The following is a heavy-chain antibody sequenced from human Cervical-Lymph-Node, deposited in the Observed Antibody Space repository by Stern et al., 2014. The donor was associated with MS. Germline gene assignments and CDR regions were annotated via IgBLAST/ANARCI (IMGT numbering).Heavy chain of an antibody. Sequence: QMQLVQSGAEVKKPGASVKVSCKASGYTFSRYPITWVRQAPGQGLEWMGWISISNGNIKYAQQFQDRVTMTTNTSTSTAYIQLRSLRSDDTAVYYCARPTSSGWYSFDSWGQGTLVTVSS. V-gene: IGHV1-18*01. CDR1: GYTFSRYP. CDR2: ISISNGNI. J-gene: IGHJ4*02. D-gene: IGHD6-19*01. CDR3: ARPTSSGWYSFDS.